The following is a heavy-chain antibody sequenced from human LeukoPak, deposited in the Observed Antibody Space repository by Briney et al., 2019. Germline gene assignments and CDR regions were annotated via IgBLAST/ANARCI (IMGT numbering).Heavy chain of an antibody. Sequence: SETLSLTCTVSGGSISIYYWSWIRQPPGKGLEWIGYIYYSGSTNYNPSLKSRVTISVDTSKNQFSLKLSSVTAADTAVYYCARGDTYYDFWSGYYPPPNWFDPWGQGTLVTVSS. J-gene: IGHJ5*02. D-gene: IGHD3-3*01. CDR3: ARGDTYYDFWSGYYPPPNWFDP. CDR1: GGSISIYY. V-gene: IGHV4-59*01. CDR2: IYYSGST.